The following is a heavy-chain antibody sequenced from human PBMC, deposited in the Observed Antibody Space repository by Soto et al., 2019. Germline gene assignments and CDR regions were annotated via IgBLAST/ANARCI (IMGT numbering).Heavy chain of an antibody. CDR2: VYHSGTT. Sequence: SETLSLTCGVSGYSISSGYYWGWIRQPPGRGLEWIGSVYHSGTTYYNPSLKSRVTISLDPSKNQFSLNLTSVTAADTGVYYCSRSLYSSSWYAGYWGQGSLVTVSS. J-gene: IGHJ4*02. D-gene: IGHD6-13*01. CDR3: SRSLYSSSWYAGY. CDR1: GYSISSGYY. V-gene: IGHV4-38-2*01.